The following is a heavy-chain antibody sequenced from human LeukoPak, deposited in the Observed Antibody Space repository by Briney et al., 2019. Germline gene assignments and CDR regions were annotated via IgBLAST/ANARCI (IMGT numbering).Heavy chain of an antibody. CDR3: ARDRTDYYDSSGYYPNWFDP. D-gene: IGHD3-22*01. J-gene: IGHJ5*02. Sequence: ASVKVSCKASGHTFNAHYIHWVRQAPGQGLEWMGWISPNNGATTYAQKFQGRVTMIRDTTITTVYMELNKLRSDDTAVYYCARDRTDYYDSSGYYPNWFDPWGQGTLVTVSS. V-gene: IGHV1-2*02. CDR1: GHTFNAHY. CDR2: ISPNNGAT.